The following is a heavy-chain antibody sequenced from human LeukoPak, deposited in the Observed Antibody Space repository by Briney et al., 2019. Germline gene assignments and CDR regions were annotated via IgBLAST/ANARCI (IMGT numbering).Heavy chain of an antibody. CDR3: ARQAQLEPRPFPFDP. CDR2: IIPIFGTA. D-gene: IGHD1-1*01. CDR1: GGTFSSYA. V-gene: IGHV1-69*13. J-gene: IGHJ5*02. Sequence: SVKVSCKASGGTFSSYAISWVRQAPGQGLEWMGGIIPIFGTANYAQKFQGRVTITADESTSTAYMGLSSLRSEDTAVYYCARQAQLEPRPFPFDPWGQGTLVTVSS.